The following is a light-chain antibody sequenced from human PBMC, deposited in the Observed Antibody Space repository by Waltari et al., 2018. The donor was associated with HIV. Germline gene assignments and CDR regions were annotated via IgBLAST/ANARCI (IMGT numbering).Light chain of an antibody. V-gene: IGLV1-40*01. CDR3: QSYDSSFSGAV. Sequence: QSVLTQPPSVSGAPGQRVTVSCTGSSSNLGAGFDVHWYQQIPGTAPKLLIYANNNRPSGVLDRFPGSKSGATASLAITGLQPEDEADYYCQSYDSSFSGAVFGGGTKLTVL. CDR1: SSNLGAGFD. J-gene: IGLJ2*01. CDR2: ANN.